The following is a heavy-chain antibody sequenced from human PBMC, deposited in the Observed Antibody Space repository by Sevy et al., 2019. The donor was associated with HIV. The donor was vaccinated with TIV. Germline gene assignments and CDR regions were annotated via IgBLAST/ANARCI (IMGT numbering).Heavy chain of an antibody. CDR1: GFTFSDYY. D-gene: IGHD4-17*01. CDR3: ERDYYDDPSH. J-gene: IGHJ4*02. Sequence: GGSLRLSCAASGFTFSDYYMSWIRQAPGKGLEWVSYISSSGSTIYYADSLKGRFTRSRDNAKNSLYLQMNSLRAEDTAVYYRERDYYDDPSHWGQGTLVTVSS. CDR2: ISSSGSTI. V-gene: IGHV3-11*01.